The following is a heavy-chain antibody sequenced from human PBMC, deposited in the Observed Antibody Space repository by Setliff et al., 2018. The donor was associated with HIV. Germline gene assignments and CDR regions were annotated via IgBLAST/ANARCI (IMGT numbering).Heavy chain of an antibody. J-gene: IGHJ5*02. CDR2: IKEDGSAT. D-gene: IGHD6-13*01. Sequence: PGGSLRLSCAAFGFSFSKYSMSWVRQAPGKGLEWVANIKEDGSATYYVESVRGRFTISGDNPNNLLYLQMDSLGGEDTAVYYCVRRGGAAAGGPHNWFDPWGQGTLVTVSS. CDR3: VRRGGAAAGGPHNWFDP. CDR1: GFSFSKYS. V-gene: IGHV3-7*01.